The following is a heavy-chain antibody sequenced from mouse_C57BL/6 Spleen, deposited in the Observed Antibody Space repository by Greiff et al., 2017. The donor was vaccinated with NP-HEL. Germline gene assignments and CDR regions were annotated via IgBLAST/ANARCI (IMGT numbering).Heavy chain of an antibody. CDR2: IYPGDGDT. V-gene: IGHV1-82*01. CDR3: ARSKYSPLYFDV. D-gene: IGHD1-3*01. Sequence: VQLQESGPELVKPGASVKISCKASGYAFSSSWMNWVKQRPGKGLEWIGRIYPGDGDTNYNGKFKGKATLTADKSSSTAYMQLSSLTSEDSAVYFCARSKYSPLYFDVWGTGTTVTVSS. J-gene: IGHJ1*03. CDR1: GYAFSSSW.